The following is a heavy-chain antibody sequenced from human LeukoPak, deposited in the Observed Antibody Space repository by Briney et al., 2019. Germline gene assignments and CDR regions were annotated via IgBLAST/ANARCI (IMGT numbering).Heavy chain of an antibody. CDR2: SHYAGST. V-gene: IGHV4-59*13. CDR1: VSSISSSK. CDR3: ATIGSSGPALGS. D-gene: IGHD5-12*01. Sequence: SAPLFLSSTASVSSISSSKCWCLRDSPERLLECFGYSHYAGSTNYNPSLKGRFTISGDTSKTSFYLQLSTLTPADTAVYYCATIGSSGPALGSWGQGTLVTVSS. J-gene: IGHJ5*02.